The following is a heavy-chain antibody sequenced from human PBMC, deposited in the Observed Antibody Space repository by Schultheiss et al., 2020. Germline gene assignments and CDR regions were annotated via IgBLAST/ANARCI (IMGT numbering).Heavy chain of an antibody. J-gene: IGHJ4*02. V-gene: IGHV3-33*08. CDR3: ARDGLRVVVPAAMGYFDY. CDR1: GFTFSSYG. CDR2: IWYDGSNK. Sequence: WGSLRLSCAASGFTFSSYGMHWVRQAPGKGLEWVAVIWYDGSNKYYADSVKGRFTISRDNSKNTLYLQMNSLRAEDTAVYYCARDGLRVVVPAAMGYFDYLGQGTLVTVSS. D-gene: IGHD2-2*01.